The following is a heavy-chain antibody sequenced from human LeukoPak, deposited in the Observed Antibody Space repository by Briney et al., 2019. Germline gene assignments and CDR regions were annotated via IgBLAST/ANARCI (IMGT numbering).Heavy chain of an antibody. V-gene: IGHV4-34*01. CDR2: INHSGST. J-gene: IGHJ4*02. CDR1: GGSFSGYY. D-gene: IGHD3-10*01. Sequence: SETLSLTCAVYGGSFSGYYWSWIRQPPGKGLEWIGEINHSGSTNYNPPLKSRVSISVDTSKNQFSLKLSSVTAADTAVYYCASSTRGTAWLNRWGQGTLVTVSS. CDR3: ASSTRGTAWLNR.